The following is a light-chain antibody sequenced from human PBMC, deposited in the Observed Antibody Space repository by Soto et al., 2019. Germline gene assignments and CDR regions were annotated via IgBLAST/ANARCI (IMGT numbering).Light chain of an antibody. V-gene: IGKV1-8*01. CDR2: AAS. Sequence: AIRMTQSPSSFSASTGDRVTITCRASQGISSYLAWYQQKPGKAAKLLIYAASTLQIRVPSRFSGRGSGTDFTLTISCLQSEDFATYYCQQYYSYPYTFGQGTQLEIK. CDR1: QGISSY. CDR3: QQYYSYPYT. J-gene: IGKJ2*01.